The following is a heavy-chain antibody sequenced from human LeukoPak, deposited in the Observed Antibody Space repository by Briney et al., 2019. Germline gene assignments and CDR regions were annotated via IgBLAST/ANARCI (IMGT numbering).Heavy chain of an antibody. CDR1: GYTFTSYG. V-gene: IGHV1-18*01. Sequence: GASVKVSCKASGYTFTSYGISWVRQAPGQGLEWMGWISAYNGNTNYAQKLQGRVTMTTDTSTSTAYMELRSLRSDDTAVYYCAREPILTAGYSSGWFHSCFDYWGQGTLVTVSS. D-gene: IGHD6-19*01. CDR3: AREPILTAGYSSGWFHSCFDY. CDR2: ISAYNGNT. J-gene: IGHJ4*02.